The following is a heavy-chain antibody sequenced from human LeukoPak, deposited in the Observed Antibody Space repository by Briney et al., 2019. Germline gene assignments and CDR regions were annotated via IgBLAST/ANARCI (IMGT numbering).Heavy chain of an antibody. D-gene: IGHD1-26*01. Sequence: SKTLSLTCGVSGGSITTTNYWSWVRQPPGQGLEWIGEISLSGHTNYNPSLRSRVTMSLDESKNPLSLILASVTAADTAIYYCSRESGPFSPFGPWGQGTLVTVTS. J-gene: IGHJ5*02. CDR2: ISLSGHT. CDR1: GGSITTTNY. CDR3: SRESGPFSPFGP. V-gene: IGHV4-4*02.